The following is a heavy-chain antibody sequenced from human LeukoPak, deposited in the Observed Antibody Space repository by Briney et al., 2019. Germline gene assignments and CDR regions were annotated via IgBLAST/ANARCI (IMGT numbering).Heavy chain of an antibody. Sequence: SETLSLTCTVSGGSISSYYWSWIRQPPGKGLEWIGYIYYSGSTNYNPSHKSRVTISVDTSKNQFSLKLSSVTAADTAVYYRARSGYYDSSGYRDYFDYWGQGTLVTVSS. J-gene: IGHJ4*02. CDR3: ARSGYYDSSGYRDYFDY. V-gene: IGHV4-59*01. D-gene: IGHD3-22*01. CDR1: GGSISSYY. CDR2: IYYSGST.